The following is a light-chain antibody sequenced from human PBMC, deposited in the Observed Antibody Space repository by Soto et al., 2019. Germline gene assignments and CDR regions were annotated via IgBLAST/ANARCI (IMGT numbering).Light chain of an antibody. Sequence: QSALTQPASVSGSPGQSIAISCTGTSSDVGGYNFVSWYQQHPGKAPKLMIYDVSNRPSGVSNRFSGSKSGNTASLTISGLQAEDEADYYCSSYLGSSTLVVFGGGTKVTVL. CDR3: SSYLGSSTLVV. J-gene: IGLJ2*01. CDR2: DVS. V-gene: IGLV2-14*03. CDR1: SSDVGGYNF.